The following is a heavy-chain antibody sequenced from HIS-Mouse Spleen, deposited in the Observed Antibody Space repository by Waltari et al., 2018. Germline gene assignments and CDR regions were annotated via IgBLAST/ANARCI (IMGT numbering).Heavy chain of an antibody. D-gene: IGHD6-13*01. V-gene: IGHV4-39*07. J-gene: IGHJ2*01. CDR3: AREIPYSSSWYDWYFDL. Sequence: QLQLQESGPGLVKPSETLSLTCTVPGASISSSSYYWGGIRQPPGKGLEWIGSIYYSGSTYYNPSLKSRVTISVDTSKNQFSLKLSSVTAADTAVYYCAREIPYSSSWYDWYFDLWGRGTLVTVSS. CDR2: IYYSGST. CDR1: GASISSSSYY.